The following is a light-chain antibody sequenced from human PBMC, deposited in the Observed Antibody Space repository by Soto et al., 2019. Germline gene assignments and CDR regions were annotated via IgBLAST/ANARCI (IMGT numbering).Light chain of an antibody. V-gene: IGLV2-14*01. CDR2: EVS. J-gene: IGLJ1*01. CDR1: SSDIGGYNY. Sequence: QSVLTQPASVSGSPGQSITISCTGTSSDIGGYNYVSWYEHHPGKAPQLLISEVSNRPSGVSNRFSGSKSGNTASLTISGLQAEDEANYFCVSYTDFSGPYVFGTGTKVTVL. CDR3: VSYTDFSGPYV.